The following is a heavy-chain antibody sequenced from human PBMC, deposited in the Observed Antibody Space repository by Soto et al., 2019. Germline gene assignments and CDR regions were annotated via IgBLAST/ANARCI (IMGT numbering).Heavy chain of an antibody. CDR1: HDSVSSYY. CDR2: TFITGDT. J-gene: IGHJ4*02. CDR3: AREFTEIVDGFMPFHFDY. V-gene: IGHV4-4*07. Sequence: SETLSLTCSISHDSVSSYYWSWIRQSAGKRLEWIGRTFITGDTNYNPSLKTRVTMSLDTSKKQLSLKVRSVTAADTAVYYCAREFTEIVDGFMPFHFDYWGQGTPVTVSS. D-gene: IGHD6-19*01.